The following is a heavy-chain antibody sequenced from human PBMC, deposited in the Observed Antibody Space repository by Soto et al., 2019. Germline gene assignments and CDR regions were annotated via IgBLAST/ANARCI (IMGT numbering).Heavy chain of an antibody. CDR1: GFTLSIVW. D-gene: IGHD6-19*01. V-gene: IGHV3-15*07. J-gene: IGHJ4*02. Sequence: EVQLVESGGGLVKPGGSLRLSCEGSGFTLSIVWMNWVRQAPGKGLEGVGRIKSETDGGTIDYAAPVKGRFTISRDDSNNTLYLQMNSLKTEDTATYYCTPLALKYNSDWYPLSDWGQGTRVTVSS. CDR3: TPLALKYNSDWYPLSD. CDR2: IKSETDGGTI.